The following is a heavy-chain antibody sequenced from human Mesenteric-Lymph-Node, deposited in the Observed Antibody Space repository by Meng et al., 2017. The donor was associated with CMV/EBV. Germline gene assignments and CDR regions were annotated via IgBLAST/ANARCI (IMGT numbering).Heavy chain of an antibody. CDR1: GFTCSSYS. CDR3: ARDITLLDY. V-gene: IGHV3-21*01. CDR2: ISSSSSYI. D-gene: IGHD2/OR15-2a*01. Sequence: GESLIISCAASGFTCSSYSMNWVRQAPGKGLEWVSSISSSSSYIYYADSVKGRFTITRDNAKSSLWLQRNSLRAEGTAVYYCARDITLLDYWGQGTLVTVSS. J-gene: IGHJ4*02.